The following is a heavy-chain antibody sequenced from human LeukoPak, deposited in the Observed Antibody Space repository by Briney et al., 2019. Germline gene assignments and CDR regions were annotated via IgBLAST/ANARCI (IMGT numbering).Heavy chain of an antibody. CDR1: GASVSGDSISSYY. J-gene: IGHJ4*02. CDR3: AREAYTSGWYLDY. CDR2: IYYSGST. V-gene: IGHV4-61*01. Sequence: SETLSLTCTVSGASVSGDSISSYYWSWIRQPPGKGLEWIGSIYYSGSTNYNPSLKSRVTFSVDKSRNQFSLKVNSVTAADTAVYYCAREAYTSGWYLDYWGQGTLVIVSS. D-gene: IGHD6-19*01.